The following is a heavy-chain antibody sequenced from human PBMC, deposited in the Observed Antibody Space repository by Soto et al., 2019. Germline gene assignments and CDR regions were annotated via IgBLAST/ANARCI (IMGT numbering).Heavy chain of an antibody. D-gene: IGHD3-22*01. V-gene: IGHV4-38-2*02. J-gene: IGHJ5*02. CDR1: GSSISNGYY. CDR3: ARVSNSGYYYWFAT. CDR2: GYHSGSP. Sequence: TLSLTCTVSGSSISNGYYWGWIRQSPGKGLEWIGSGYHSGSPYYNPSLKSRVTISVDTSKNQFSLKVTSMTAADTAIYYCARVSNSGYYYWFATWGPGTLVTVSS.